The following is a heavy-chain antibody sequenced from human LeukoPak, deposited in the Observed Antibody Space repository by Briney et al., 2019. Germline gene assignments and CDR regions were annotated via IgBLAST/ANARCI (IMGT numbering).Heavy chain of an antibody. J-gene: IGHJ4*02. CDR3: ARRAYCGGDCYSDY. CDR1: GYSFTNYW. Sequence: GESLKISCKGSGYSFTNYWIAWVRPMPGEGLEWIGIIYPGDSDTRYSPSFQGQVTISADKSINTAYLQWSSLKASDTAMYYCARRAYCGGDCYSDYWGQGTLVTVSS. D-gene: IGHD2-21*02. CDR2: IYPGDSDT. V-gene: IGHV5-51*01.